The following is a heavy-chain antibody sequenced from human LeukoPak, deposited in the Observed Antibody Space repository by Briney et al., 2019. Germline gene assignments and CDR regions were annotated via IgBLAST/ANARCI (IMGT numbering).Heavy chain of an antibody. CDR2: INPNSGGT. CDR1: GYTFTGYY. J-gene: IGHJ5*02. V-gene: IGHV1-2*06. D-gene: IGHD1-26*01. Sequence: ASVKVSCKASGYTFTGYYMHWVRQAPGQGLEWMGRINPNSGGTNYAQKFQGRVTMTRDTSISTAYMELSRLRSDDTAVYYCAIVGATVGWFDPWGQETLVTVSS. CDR3: AIVGATVGWFDP.